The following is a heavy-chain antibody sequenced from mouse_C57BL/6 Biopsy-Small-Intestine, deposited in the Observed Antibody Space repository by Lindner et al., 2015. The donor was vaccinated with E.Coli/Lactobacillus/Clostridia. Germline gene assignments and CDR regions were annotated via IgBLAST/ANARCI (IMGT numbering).Heavy chain of an antibody. CDR3: ARETTVVATKAMDY. Sequence: QLQESGAELARPGASVKLSCKASGYTFTSYGISWVKQRTGQGLEWIGEIYPRSGNTYYNEKFKGKATLTADKSSSTAYMELRSLTSEDSAVYFCARETTVVATKAMDYWGQGTSSPPPPQ. CDR1: GYTFTSYG. J-gene: IGHJ4*01. CDR2: IYPRSGNT. V-gene: IGHV1-81*01. D-gene: IGHD1-1*01.